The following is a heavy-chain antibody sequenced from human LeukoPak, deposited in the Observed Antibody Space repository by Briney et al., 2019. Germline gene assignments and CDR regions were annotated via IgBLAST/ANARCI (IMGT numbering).Heavy chain of an antibody. Sequence: ASVKVSCKASGYSFTSSYMHWVRQAPGQGLEWMGIINPSGGSTTYAQEFLSRVTMTRDTSTTTFYMELSSLRSEDTAIYYCAREVAAAGFDAFDIWGQGTMVTVSS. D-gene: IGHD6-13*01. V-gene: IGHV1-46*01. CDR1: GYSFTSSY. J-gene: IGHJ3*02. CDR3: AREVAAAGFDAFDI. CDR2: INPSGGST.